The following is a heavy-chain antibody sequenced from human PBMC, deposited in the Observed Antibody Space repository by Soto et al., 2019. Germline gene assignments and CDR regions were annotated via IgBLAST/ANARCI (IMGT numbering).Heavy chain of an antibody. CDR3: ARVAYQSLDN. CDR1: GYTVTTHH. Sequence: QVQLVQSGAEVKKPGASVKVSCKASGYTVTTHHVHWVRQAPGQGLEWVGIINPNDGGTLYAQKFQGRVTMTRDTSTSTVDVELSSLESDDTSVDYCARVAYQSLDNWGQGTLVTVSS. J-gene: IGHJ4*02. V-gene: IGHV1-46*01. CDR2: INPNDGGT. D-gene: IGHD3-16*01.